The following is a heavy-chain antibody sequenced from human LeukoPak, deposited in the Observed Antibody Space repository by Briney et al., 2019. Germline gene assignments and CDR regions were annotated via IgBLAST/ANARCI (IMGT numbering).Heavy chain of an antibody. CDR3: ARKGYYDILTGYSVNWFDP. CDR1: GFTFSNYA. J-gene: IGHJ5*02. CDR2: IRGSGGNR. D-gene: IGHD3-9*01. Sequence: PGGSLRLSCAASGFTFSNYAMSWVRQAPGKGPEWVSGIRGSGGNRYYADSVKGRFTISRDNSKNTLYLQMNRLRAEDTAVYYCARKGYYDILTGYSVNWFDPWGQGTLVTVSS. V-gene: IGHV3-23*01.